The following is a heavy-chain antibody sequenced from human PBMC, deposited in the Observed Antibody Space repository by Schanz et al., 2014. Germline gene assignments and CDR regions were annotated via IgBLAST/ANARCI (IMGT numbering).Heavy chain of an antibody. D-gene: IGHD5-12*01. CDR3: ARARYTGYDCSGY. CDR2: INPNSGET. V-gene: IGHV1-2*02. Sequence: QVQVVQSGPAVKKPGASMKVSCLASGYSFTEYFLHWVRQAPGQGLEWMGWINPNSGETNYEQKFKGRVPLTSDTSISTAFMELSGLTSDDTATYFCARARYTGYDCSGYWGQGTLLIVSS. J-gene: IGHJ4*02. CDR1: GYSFTEYF.